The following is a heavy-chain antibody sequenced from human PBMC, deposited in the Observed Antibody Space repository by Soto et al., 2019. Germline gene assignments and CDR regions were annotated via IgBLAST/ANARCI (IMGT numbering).Heavy chain of an antibody. D-gene: IGHD3-16*01. CDR1: GLRFSAYT. J-gene: IGHJ1*01. CDR3: ATPYYFNH. CDR2: ISDDSSYI. Sequence: AGGSLRLSCAASGLRFSAYTMNWVRQAPGKGLEWLSSISDDSSYIDYADSLRGRFTVSRDNARNSLYLQIDSLGVEDTAVYYCATPYYFNHWGPGTLVTVSS. V-gene: IGHV3-21*06.